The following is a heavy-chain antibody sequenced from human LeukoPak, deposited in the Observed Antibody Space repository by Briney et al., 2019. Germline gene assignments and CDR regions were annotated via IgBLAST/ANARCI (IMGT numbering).Heavy chain of an antibody. CDR1: GFTFSSYW. CDR3: ARNYGSYFDY. D-gene: IGHD3-10*01. CDR2: INSDGSST. V-gene: IGHV3-74*01. J-gene: IGHJ4*02. Sequence: GGSLRLSCAASGFTFSSYWMYWVRQPPGKGLVWVLRINSDGSSTSYADSVKGRFTISRDNAKNTLYLQMNRLRGEDTAVYYCARNYGSYFDYWGQGTVVSVSS.